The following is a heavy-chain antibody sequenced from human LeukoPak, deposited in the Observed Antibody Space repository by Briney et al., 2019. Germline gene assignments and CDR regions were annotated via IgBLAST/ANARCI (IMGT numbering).Heavy chain of an antibody. D-gene: IGHD3-10*01. CDR1: GFPFSSYA. V-gene: IGHV3-23*01. CDR3: AKASAGSGRALYYYGMDV. CDR2: ISGSGGST. Sequence: GGSLRLSCAASGFPFSSYAMTWVRQAPGKGLEWVSAISGSGGSTYYADSVRGRFTISRDNSKNTLYLQMNSLRAEDTAVYYSAKASAGSGRALYYYGMDVWGKGTTVTVSS. J-gene: IGHJ6*04.